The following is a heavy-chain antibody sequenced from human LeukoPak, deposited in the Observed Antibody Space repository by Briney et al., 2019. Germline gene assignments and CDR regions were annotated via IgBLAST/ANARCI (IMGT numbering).Heavy chain of an antibody. CDR1: GFTFSTYS. CDR2: ISSSTSTI. D-gene: IGHD2-2*01. CDR3: ARGITVQKDIVVVPVYYYYYMDV. Sequence: GGSLRLSCAASGFTFSTYSMNWVRQAPGKGLEWVSYISSSTSTIYYADSVKGRFTISRDNAKNSLYLQMNSLRAEDTAVYYCARGITVQKDIVVVPVYYYYYMDVWGKGTTVTVSS. V-gene: IGHV3-48*01. J-gene: IGHJ6*03.